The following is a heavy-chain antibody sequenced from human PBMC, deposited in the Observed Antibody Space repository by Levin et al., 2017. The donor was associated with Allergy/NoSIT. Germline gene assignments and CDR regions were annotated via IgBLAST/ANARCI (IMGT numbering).Heavy chain of an antibody. V-gene: IGHV4-34*01. CDR2: INHSGST. D-gene: IGHD4-11*01. CDR1: GGSFSGYY. J-gene: IGHJ4*02. Sequence: SETLSLTCAVYGGSFSGYYWSWIRQPPGKGLEWIGEINHSGSTNYNPSLKSRVTISVDTSKNQFSLKLSSVTAADTAVYYCARGVGHHLSRTVTIFPTYFDYWGQGTLVTVSS. CDR3: ARGVGHHLSRTVTIFPTYFDY.